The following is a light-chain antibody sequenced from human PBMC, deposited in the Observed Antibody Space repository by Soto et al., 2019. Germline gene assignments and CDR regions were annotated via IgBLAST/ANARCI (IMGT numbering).Light chain of an antibody. V-gene: IGKV1-27*01. Sequence: DIQMTQSPSSLSASVGDTVTITCRASQDISSYLAWYQHKPGKVPQLLMYSVDTLQSGVPSRFSGSGSGTDFTLTISSLEPEDFAVYYCQQRNIWPPVNCGQGTRLEIK. CDR1: QDISSY. J-gene: IGKJ5*01. CDR2: SVD. CDR3: QQRNIWPPVN.